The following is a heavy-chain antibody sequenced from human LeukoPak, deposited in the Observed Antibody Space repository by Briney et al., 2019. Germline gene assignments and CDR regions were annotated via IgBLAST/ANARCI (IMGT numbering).Heavy chain of an antibody. V-gene: IGHV1-2*02. CDR2: INPNSGGT. J-gene: IGHJ4*02. CDR3: ARSPHILTGENFDY. D-gene: IGHD3-9*01. Sequence: VAPVKVSCKASGYSFTAYYMHWVRQAPGQGLEWMGWINPNSGGTNYAQKFQGRVTMTRDTSITTAYMEMSRLRSDDTALYYCARSPHILTGENFDYWGQGTLVTVSS. CDR1: GYSFTAYY.